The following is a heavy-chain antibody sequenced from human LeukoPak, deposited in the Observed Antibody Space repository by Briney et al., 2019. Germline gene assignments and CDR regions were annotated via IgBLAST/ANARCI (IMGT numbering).Heavy chain of an antibody. CDR1: GGSVSSYY. CDR2: IHNSGRT. D-gene: IGHD1-14*01. Sequence: SETLSLTCSVSGGSVSSYYWSCIRQSPGKGLEWIGYIHNSGRTNYNPSLKSRVTGFVDTSKNQVSLRLSSVTAADTAVYYCARHGTISSESYFDYWGQGALVTVSS. V-gene: IGHV4-59*08. J-gene: IGHJ4*02. CDR3: ARHGTISSESYFDY.